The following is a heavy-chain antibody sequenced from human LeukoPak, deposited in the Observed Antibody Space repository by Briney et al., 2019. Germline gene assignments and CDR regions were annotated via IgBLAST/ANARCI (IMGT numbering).Heavy chain of an antibody. J-gene: IGHJ4*02. CDR2: ISAYNGNT. D-gene: IGHD3-3*01. CDR1: GYTLTSFG. Sequence: GATVKASRKASGYTLTSFGIRWVRQAPGQGHEWMGWISAYNGNTHYPQKLQGRDTMTTDTSTSTAYMDLRSLRSDDTAVYYCARRVPDFWSGYYPFDYWGQETLVTVPS. V-gene: IGHV1-18*01. CDR3: ARRVPDFWSGYYPFDY.